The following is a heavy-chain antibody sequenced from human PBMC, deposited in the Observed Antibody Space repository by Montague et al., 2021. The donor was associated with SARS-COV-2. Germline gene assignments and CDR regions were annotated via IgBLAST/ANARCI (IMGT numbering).Heavy chain of an antibody. Sequence: PALVKPTQTLTLTCTFSGFSLSTSGMCVSWIRQPPGKALEWLALIDWDDDKYYSTSLKTRLTISKDTSKNQVVLTMTNMDPVDTATYYCARIRDYDILTGSYSGLDYWGQGTLVTVFS. V-gene: IGHV2-70*01. CDR2: IDWDDDK. CDR3: ARIRDYDILTGSYSGLDY. CDR1: GFSLSTSGMC. D-gene: IGHD3-9*01. J-gene: IGHJ4*02.